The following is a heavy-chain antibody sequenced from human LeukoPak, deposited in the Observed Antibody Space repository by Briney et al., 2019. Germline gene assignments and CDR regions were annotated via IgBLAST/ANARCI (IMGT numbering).Heavy chain of an antibody. V-gene: IGHV4-34*01. J-gene: IGHJ2*01. CDR3: AQHGEFYFDI. CDR2: IHHGGGT. D-gene: IGHD4-17*01. Sequence: SETLSLTSAVFGGSFSGRYWSWVRQPPGKGLVGIGHIHHGGGTSYNSALRSRVTMSVDTSKNQFSLKLSSVTAADTAVYYCAQHGEFYFDIWGRGTLVTVSS. CDR1: GGSFSGRY.